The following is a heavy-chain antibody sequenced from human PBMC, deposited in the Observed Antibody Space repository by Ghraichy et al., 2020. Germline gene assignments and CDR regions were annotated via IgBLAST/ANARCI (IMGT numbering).Heavy chain of an antibody. CDR3: ARERKKYCSSTSCRGGAFDI. J-gene: IGHJ3*02. V-gene: IGHV4-34*01. CDR2: INHSGST. Sequence: SETLSLTCAVYGGSFSGYYWSWIRQPPGKGLEWIGEINHSGSTNYNPSLKSRVTISVDTSKNQFSLKLSSVTAADTAVYYCARERKKYCSSTSCRGGAFDIWGQGTMVTVSS. D-gene: IGHD2-2*01. CDR1: GGSFSGYY.